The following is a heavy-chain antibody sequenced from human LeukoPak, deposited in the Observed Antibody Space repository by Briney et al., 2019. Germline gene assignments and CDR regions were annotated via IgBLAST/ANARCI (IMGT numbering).Heavy chain of an antibody. D-gene: IGHD1-1*01. Sequence: LAGGSLRLSCTASGFTFSSHNMNWVRQAPGKGLEWVSYISSSSSTIYYTDSMKGRFTISRDNSKNTLYLQLNSLRTEDTAVYYCAKDGVFWTTGTTGDYWGQGTLVTVSS. CDR2: ISSSSSTI. CDR1: GFTFSSHN. CDR3: AKDGVFWTTGTTGDY. V-gene: IGHV3-48*01. J-gene: IGHJ4*02.